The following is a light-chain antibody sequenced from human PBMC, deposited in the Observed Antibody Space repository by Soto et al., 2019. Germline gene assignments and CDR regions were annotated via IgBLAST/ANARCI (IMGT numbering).Light chain of an antibody. CDR2: GAS. CDR3: QQYGSSFRYT. CDR1: QSVNGNC. V-gene: IGKV3-20*01. J-gene: IGKJ2*01. Sequence: EIVLTQFPGTLSLSPGERVTLSCRASQSVNGNCLTWYQQKPGQAPRLLIYGASTRATGTPDRFSGSGSGTDFTLTISRLEPEDFAVYYCQQYGSSFRYTFGQGTKLEIK.